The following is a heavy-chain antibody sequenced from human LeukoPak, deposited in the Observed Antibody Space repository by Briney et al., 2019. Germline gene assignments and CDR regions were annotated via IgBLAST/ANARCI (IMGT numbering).Heavy chain of an antibody. CDR3: AREEGDDFWSGYNSGFDY. V-gene: IGHV4-4*07. D-gene: IGHD3-3*01. Sequence: SETLSLTCAVYGGSFSGYYWSWIRQPAGKGLEWIGRIYTSGSTNYNPSLKSRVTMSVDTSKNQFSLKLSSVTAADTAVYYCAREEGDDFWSGYNSGFDYWGQGTLVTVSS. CDR1: GGSFSGYY. J-gene: IGHJ4*02. CDR2: IYTSGST.